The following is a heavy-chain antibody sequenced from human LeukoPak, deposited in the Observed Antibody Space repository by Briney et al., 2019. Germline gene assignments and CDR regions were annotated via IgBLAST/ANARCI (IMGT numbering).Heavy chain of an antibody. Sequence: SENLSLTCAVYGGSISGYYWSWIRQPPGKGLEWIGEINHSGSTNYNPSLKSRVTISVDTSKNQFSLKLSSVTAADTAVYYCAIPEKYSSSGNFDYWGQGTLVTVSS. CDR3: AIPEKYSSSGNFDY. CDR2: INHSGST. J-gene: IGHJ4*02. D-gene: IGHD6-6*01. CDR1: GGSISGYY. V-gene: IGHV4-34*01.